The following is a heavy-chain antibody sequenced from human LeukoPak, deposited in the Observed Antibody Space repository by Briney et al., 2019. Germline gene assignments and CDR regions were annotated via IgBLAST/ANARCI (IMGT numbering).Heavy chain of an antibody. J-gene: IGHJ6*02. CDR1: GFTFSSYW. CDR3: ARVDSSSSDNYYYYGMDV. Sequence: AGGSLRLSCAASGFTFSSYWMTWVRQAPGKGLEWVATIKKDGSEKYYVDSVKGRFTISRDNAKNSLYLQMNSLRAEDTAVYYCARVDSSSSDNYYYYGMDVWGQGTTVTVSS. V-gene: IGHV3-7*05. D-gene: IGHD6-6*01. CDR2: IKKDGSEK.